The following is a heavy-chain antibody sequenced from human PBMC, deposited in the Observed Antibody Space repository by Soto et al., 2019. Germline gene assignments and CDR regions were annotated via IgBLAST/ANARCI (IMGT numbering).Heavy chain of an antibody. D-gene: IGHD5-12*01. V-gene: IGHV4-39*01. CDR2: IYYSGST. CDR3: ARHSGYDPVFDY. Sequence: SKTLSLTCTVSGASISSSSYYWGWIRQPPGKGLEWIGSIYYSGSTYYNPSLRSRVTISVDTSKNQFSLKLSSVTAADTAVYYCARHSGYDPVFDYWGQGTLVT. J-gene: IGHJ4*02. CDR1: GASISSSSYY.